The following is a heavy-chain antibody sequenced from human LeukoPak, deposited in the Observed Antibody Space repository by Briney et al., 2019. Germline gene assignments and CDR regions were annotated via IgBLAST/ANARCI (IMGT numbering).Heavy chain of an antibody. CDR3: ASGTAYCGGDCYSLPDY. V-gene: IGHV7-4-1*02. J-gene: IGHJ4*02. D-gene: IGHD2-21*02. CDR1: GYTFTSYA. Sequence: ASVKVSCKASGYTFTSYAMNWVRQAPGQGLEWMGWINTNTGNPTYAQGFTGRFVFSLDTSVSTAYLQISSLKAEDTAVYYCASGTAYCGGDCYSLPDYWGQGTLVTVSS. CDR2: INTNTGNP.